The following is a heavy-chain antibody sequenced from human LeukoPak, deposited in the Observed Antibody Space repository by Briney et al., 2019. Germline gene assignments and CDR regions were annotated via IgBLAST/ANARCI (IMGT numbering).Heavy chain of an antibody. CDR2: IKQDGSEK. CDR1: GFTFSSYW. Sequence: GGSLRLSCAASGFTFSSYWMSWVRQAPGKGLEWVANIKQDGSEKYYVDSVKGRFTISRDNATNSLYLQMNSLRAEDTAVYYCARAKGYYYDSSGYYHITYYYYGMDVWGQGTTVTVSS. V-gene: IGHV3-7*03. J-gene: IGHJ6*02. CDR3: ARAKGYYYDSSGYYHITYYYYGMDV. D-gene: IGHD3-22*01.